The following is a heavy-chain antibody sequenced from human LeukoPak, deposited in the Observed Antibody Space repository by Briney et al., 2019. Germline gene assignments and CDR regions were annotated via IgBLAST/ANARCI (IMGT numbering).Heavy chain of an antibody. J-gene: IGHJ4*02. Sequence: GGSLRLSCRTSGFTFSDYSMIWVRQAPGKGLEWVGFIRSIAYGGTTEHAASVKDRFTISGDDSKSVAYLDMYSLKTEDTGVYYCTRDASYYDFWSGYSNWGQGTLVTVSS. CDR3: TRDASYYDFWSGYSN. D-gene: IGHD3-3*01. V-gene: IGHV3-49*04. CDR2: IRSIAYGGTT. CDR1: GFTFSDYS.